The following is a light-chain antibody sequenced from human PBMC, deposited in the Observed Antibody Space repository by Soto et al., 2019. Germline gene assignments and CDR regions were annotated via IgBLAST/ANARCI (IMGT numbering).Light chain of an antibody. CDR2: EVR. Sequence: QSALTQPASVSCSPGHSITISCTGTSSDVGAYNFVSWYQQYPGKAPKVIIFEVRKRPSGVSNRFSGSKSGDTASLTISGLQAEDEADYYCSSYSSSTTFVFGTGTKVTVL. J-gene: IGLJ1*01. CDR3: SSYSSSTTFV. CDR1: SSDVGAYNF. V-gene: IGLV2-14*01.